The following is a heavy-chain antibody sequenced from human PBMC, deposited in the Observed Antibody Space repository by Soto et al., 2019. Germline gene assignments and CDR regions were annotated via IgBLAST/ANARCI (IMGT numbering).Heavy chain of an antibody. CDR1: GFTFGDYA. V-gene: IGHV3-49*04. CDR2: IRSKAYGGTT. D-gene: IGHD3-10*01. J-gene: IGHJ6*02. Sequence: PGGSLRLSCTASGFTFGDYAMSWVRQAPGKGLEWVGFIRSKAYGGTTEYAASVKGRFTISRDDSKSIAYLQMNSLKTEDTAVYYCTSPIHYYGSGSPLDVWGQGTTVTVSS. CDR3: TSPIHYYGSGSPLDV.